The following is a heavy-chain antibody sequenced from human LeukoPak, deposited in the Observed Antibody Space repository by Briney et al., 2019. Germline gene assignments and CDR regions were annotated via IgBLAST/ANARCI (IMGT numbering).Heavy chain of an antibody. J-gene: IGHJ3*02. Sequence: SETLSLTCSFSGGSFSSTSYYWGWIRQPPGKGLEWIGSIFYTGSTYYNPSLESRVTISSDTFKNQFSLRLSSVTAADTAVYYCARRYTGSSYAYDIWGQGTMVAVSS. V-gene: IGHV4-39*07. D-gene: IGHD1-26*01. CDR1: GGSFSSTSYY. CDR3: ARRYTGSSYAYDI. CDR2: IFYTGST.